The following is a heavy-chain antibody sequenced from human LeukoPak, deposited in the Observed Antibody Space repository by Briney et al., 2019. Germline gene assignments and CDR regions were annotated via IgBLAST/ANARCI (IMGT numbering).Heavy chain of an antibody. CDR3: ARGWLPPYYYFDY. CDR2: IYHSGST. V-gene: IGHV4-30-2*01. J-gene: IGHJ4*02. D-gene: IGHD3-22*01. CDR1: GGSISSGGYY. Sequence: SETLSLTCTVSGGSISSGGYYWSWIRQPPGKGLEWIGYIYHSGSTYYNPSLKSRVTISVDRSKNQFSLKLSSVTAADTAVYYCARGWLPPYYYFDYWGQGTLVTVSS.